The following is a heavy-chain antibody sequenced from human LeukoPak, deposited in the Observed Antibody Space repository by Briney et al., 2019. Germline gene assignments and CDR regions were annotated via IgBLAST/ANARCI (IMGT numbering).Heavy chain of an antibody. V-gene: IGHV1-18*01. CDR1: GYTFTSYG. D-gene: IGHD2-2*01. CDR2: ISAYNGNT. Sequence: ASVKVSCKASGYTFTSYGISWVRQAPGQGLEWMGWISAYNGNTNYAQNLQGRVTMTTDTSTTTAYMELKSLRSDDTAVYYCARDPGYCTSTRCSSAFDIWGQGTMVTVSS. J-gene: IGHJ3*02. CDR3: ARDPGYCTSTRCSSAFDI.